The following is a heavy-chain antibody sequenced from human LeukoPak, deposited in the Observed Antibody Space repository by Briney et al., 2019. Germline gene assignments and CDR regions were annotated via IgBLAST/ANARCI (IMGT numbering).Heavy chain of an antibody. Sequence: ASVKVSCKASGYTFTSYAMNWVRQAPGQGLEWMGIINPSGGSTSYAQKFQGRVTMTRDTSTSTVYMELSSLRSEDTAVYYCARDVPYSSGWSYYYYYGMDVWGQGTTVTVSS. CDR3: ARDVPYSSGWSYYYYYGMDV. CDR2: INPSGGST. J-gene: IGHJ6*02. V-gene: IGHV1-46*01. D-gene: IGHD6-19*01. CDR1: GYTFTSYA.